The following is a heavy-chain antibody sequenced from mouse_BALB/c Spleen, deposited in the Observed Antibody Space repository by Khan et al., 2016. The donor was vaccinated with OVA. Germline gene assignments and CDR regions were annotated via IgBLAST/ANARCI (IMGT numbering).Heavy chain of an antibody. J-gene: IGHJ3*01. Sequence: EVQLVESGGDLVKPGGSLKLSCAASGFTFSTYGMSWVRQTPDKRLEWVATISTGGHYTYYPDSVKGRFTISRDNAKNTLYLQMNSLKYEDTAMFYCARLAYYYDSEGFAYWGQGTLVTVSA. CDR3: ARLAYYYDSEGFAY. V-gene: IGHV5-6*01. CDR1: GFTFSTYG. D-gene: IGHD1-1*01. CDR2: ISTGGHYT.